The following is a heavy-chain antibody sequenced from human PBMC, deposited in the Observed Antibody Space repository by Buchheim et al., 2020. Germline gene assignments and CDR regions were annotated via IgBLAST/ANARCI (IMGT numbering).Heavy chain of an antibody. CDR3: ATLSPDTAKHPYITMIVLPAERKFDY. CDR1: GFTFSNYA. D-gene: IGHD3-22*01. J-gene: IGHJ4*02. V-gene: IGHV3-23*04. Sequence: EVQLVESGGGLLQPGGSLRLSCAASGFTFSNYAMSWVRQAPGKGLEWVSAISDSGGSTYYADSVKGRFTISRDNSKNTLYLQMNTLRAEDTAVYYCATLSPDTAKHPYITMIVLPAERKFDYWGQGTL. CDR2: ISDSGGST.